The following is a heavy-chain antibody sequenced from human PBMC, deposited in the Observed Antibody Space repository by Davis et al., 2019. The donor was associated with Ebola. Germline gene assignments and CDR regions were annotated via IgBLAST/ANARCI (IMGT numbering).Heavy chain of an antibody. CDR2: INWNGAST. V-gene: IGHV3-20*04. Sequence: GESLKISCAASGFTFSNYGMHWVRQAPGKGLEWVSGINWNGASTGYADSVKGRFTISRDNAKNSLYLQMNSLRVEDTALYYCARSGGYCRGGTCYLGVSFYYYGMDVWGQGTTVTVSS. CDR3: ARSGGYCRGGTCYLGVSFYYYGMDV. CDR1: GFTFSNYG. D-gene: IGHD2-15*01. J-gene: IGHJ6*02.